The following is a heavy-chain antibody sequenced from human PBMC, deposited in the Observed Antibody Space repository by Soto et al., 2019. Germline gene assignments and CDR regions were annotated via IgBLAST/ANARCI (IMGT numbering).Heavy chain of an antibody. CDR3: ARGYYDSSGYQGDAFDI. Sequence: SETLSLTCTGSGGSISSYYWSWIRQPAGKGLEWIGRIYTSGSTNYNPSLKSRVTMSVDTSKNQFSLKLSSVTAADTAVYYCARGYYDSSGYQGDAFDIWGQGTMVTVSS. V-gene: IGHV4-4*07. J-gene: IGHJ3*02. D-gene: IGHD3-22*01. CDR1: GGSISSYY. CDR2: IYTSGST.